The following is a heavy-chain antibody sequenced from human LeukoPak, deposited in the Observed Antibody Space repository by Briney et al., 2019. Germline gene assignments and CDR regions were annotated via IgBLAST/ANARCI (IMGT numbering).Heavy chain of an antibody. J-gene: IGHJ3*02. Sequence: PSETLSLTCTVSGGSISSSDYYWGWIRQPPGKGLEWIASIYYSGTTHYNPSHQSRVTMSVDTSKNQFSLKLSSVTAADTAVYYCARLPYYYDSSGYYYGAFDIWGQGTMVTVSS. CDR1: GGSISSSDYY. D-gene: IGHD3-22*01. V-gene: IGHV4-39*01. CDR3: ARLPYYYDSSGYYYGAFDI. CDR2: IYYSGTT.